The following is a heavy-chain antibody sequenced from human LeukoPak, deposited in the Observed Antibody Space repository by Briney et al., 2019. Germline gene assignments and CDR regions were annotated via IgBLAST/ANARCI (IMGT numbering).Heavy chain of an antibody. J-gene: IGHJ4*02. CDR3: AKYVCGGDCYDYFDC. CDR2: IRSSGHDT. Sequence: GGSLRLSCAASGLTFSNYAMSGVRQAPGKGLEWVSGIRSSGHDTYYEDSVKGRFTISRDNSKNMLYLQMNSLRAEDTAVYYCAKYVCGGDCYDYFDCWGQGTLVTVSS. D-gene: IGHD2-21*02. CDR1: GLTFSNYA. V-gene: IGHV3-23*01.